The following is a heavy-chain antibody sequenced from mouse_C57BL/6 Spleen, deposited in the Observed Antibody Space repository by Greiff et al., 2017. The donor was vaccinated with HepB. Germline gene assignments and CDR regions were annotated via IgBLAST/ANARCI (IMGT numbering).Heavy chain of an antibody. V-gene: IGHV1-69*01. J-gene: IGHJ2*01. D-gene: IGHD1-1*01. CDR3: TLITTADY. CDR2: IDPSDSYT. CDR1: GYTFTSYW. Sequence: VQLQQPGAELVMPGASVKLSCKASGYTFTSYWMHWVKQRPGQGLEWIGEIDPSDSYTNYNQKFKGKSTLTVDKSSSTAYMQLSSLTSEDSAVYYCTLITTADYWGQGTTLTVSS.